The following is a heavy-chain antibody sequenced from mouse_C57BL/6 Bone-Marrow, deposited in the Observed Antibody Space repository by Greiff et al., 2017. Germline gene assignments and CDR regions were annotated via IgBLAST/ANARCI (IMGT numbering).Heavy chain of an antibody. D-gene: IGHD2-5*01. J-gene: IGHJ2*01. V-gene: IGHV1-4*01. CDR1: GYTFTSYT. CDR2: INPSRGYT. CDR3: AYYYSKGY. Sequence: VQLQESGAELARPGASVKMSCKASGYTFTSYTMHWVKQRPGQGLEWIGYINPSRGYTKYNQKFKDKATLTADQSSSTAYMQLSSLTSEDSAGYYCAYYYSKGYWGQGTTLTVSS.